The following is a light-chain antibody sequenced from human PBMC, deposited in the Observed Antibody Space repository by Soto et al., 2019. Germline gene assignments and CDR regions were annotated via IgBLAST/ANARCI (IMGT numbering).Light chain of an antibody. CDR1: QSVSSN. V-gene: IGKV3-15*01. Sequence: ETVMTQSPATLSVSPGERATLSCWASQSVSSNLAWYQQKPGQAPRLLIYGASTRATGIPARFSGSGSGTEFTLTISSLQSEDFAVYSCQQYNNWPPLTFGGGTKVDIK. CDR3: QQYNNWPPLT. J-gene: IGKJ4*01. CDR2: GAS.